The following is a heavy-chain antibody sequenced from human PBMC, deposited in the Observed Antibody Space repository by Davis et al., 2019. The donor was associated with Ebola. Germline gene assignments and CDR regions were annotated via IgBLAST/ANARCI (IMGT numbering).Heavy chain of an antibody. D-gene: IGHD3-22*01. V-gene: IGHV3-23*01. Sequence: GESLKISCAASGFTFSSYAMSWVRQAPGKGLEWVSAISGSGGSTYYADSVKGRFTISRDNAKNSLYLQMNSLRAEDTAVYYCARDNVITMIVVVMDYWGQGTLVTVSS. J-gene: IGHJ4*02. CDR2: ISGSGGST. CDR3: ARDNVITMIVVVMDY. CDR1: GFTFSSYA.